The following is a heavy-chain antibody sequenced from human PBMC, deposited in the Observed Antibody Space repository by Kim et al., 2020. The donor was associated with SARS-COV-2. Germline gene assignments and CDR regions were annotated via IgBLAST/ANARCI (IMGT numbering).Heavy chain of an antibody. V-gene: IGHV3-48*04. CDR3: ARDARGDGYNL. J-gene: IGHJ4*02. CDR1: GFTFSSYS. Sequence: GGSLRLSCAASGFTFSSYSMNWVRQAPGKGLEWVSYISSSSSTIYYADSVKGRFTISRDNAKNSLYLQMNSLRAEDTAVYYCARDARGDGYNLWGQGTLVTFSS. CDR2: ISSSSSTI. D-gene: IGHD1-1*01.